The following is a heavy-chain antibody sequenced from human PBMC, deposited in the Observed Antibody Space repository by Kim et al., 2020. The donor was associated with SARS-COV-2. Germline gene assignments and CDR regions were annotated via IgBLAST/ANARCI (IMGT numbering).Heavy chain of an antibody. V-gene: IGHV3-72*01. CDR3: ARVRVTIFGDWFDP. J-gene: IGHJ5*02. D-gene: IGHD3-3*01. Sequence: AASGKGRFTISRDDSKNSLYLQMNSLKTEDTAVYYCARVRVTIFGDWFDPWGQGTLVTVSS.